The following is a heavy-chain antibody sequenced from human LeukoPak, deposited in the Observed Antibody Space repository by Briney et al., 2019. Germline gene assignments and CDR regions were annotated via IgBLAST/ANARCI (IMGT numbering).Heavy chain of an antibody. Sequence: SGTLSLTCAVSGGSISSNSYYWGWIRQPPGKGLEWIGSIYYSGSTYYNPSLKSRVTISVDTSKNQFSLKLSSVTAADTAVYYCARQFRIEHWLVLYFDYWGQGTLVTVSS. J-gene: IGHJ4*02. CDR3: ARQFRIEHWLVLYFDY. D-gene: IGHD6-19*01. CDR1: GGSISSNSYY. V-gene: IGHV4-39*01. CDR2: IYYSGST.